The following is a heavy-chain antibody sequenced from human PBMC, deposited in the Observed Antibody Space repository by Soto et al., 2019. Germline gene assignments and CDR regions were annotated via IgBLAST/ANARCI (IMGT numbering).Heavy chain of an antibody. J-gene: IGHJ3*02. Sequence: SVKVSCKASGGTFSSYTISWVRQAPGQGLEWMGRVIPILGIANYAQKFQGRVTITADKSTSTAYMELSSLRSEDTAVYYCARPLGVTIFGVASDAFDIWGQGTMVTVSS. CDR3: ARPLGVTIFGVASDAFDI. D-gene: IGHD3-3*01. V-gene: IGHV1-69*02. CDR1: GGTFSSYT. CDR2: VIPILGIA.